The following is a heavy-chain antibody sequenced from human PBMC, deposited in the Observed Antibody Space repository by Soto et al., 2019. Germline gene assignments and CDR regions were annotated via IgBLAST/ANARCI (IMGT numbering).Heavy chain of an antibody. CDR2: IERDGSDK. D-gene: IGHD6-19*01. CDR1: GFMFSNYF. J-gene: IGHJ4*02. CDR3: TGGSGWSSDL. V-gene: IGHV3-7*03. Sequence: EVQLVESGGGLVQPGGSLTLSCVASGFMFSNYFMTWVRQAPRKGLEWVANIERDGSDKNYADSVKGRFTISRNNAKNSLYLQMNSLRAEDTAVYYCTGGSGWSSDLWGQGTHVAVSS.